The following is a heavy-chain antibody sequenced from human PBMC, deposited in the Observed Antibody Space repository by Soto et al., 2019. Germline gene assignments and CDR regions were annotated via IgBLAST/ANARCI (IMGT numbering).Heavy chain of an antibody. CDR2: ISYDGGNK. D-gene: IGHD6-13*01. J-gene: IGHJ6*02. CDR3: ARNTWQQPRDYYYGMDV. CDR1: GFTFSNYA. V-gene: IGHV3-30-3*01. Sequence: GGSLRLSCAASGFTFSNYAMHWVRQAPGKGLEWVAVISYDGGNKYYADSVKGPLTISRDNSKNTLYLQMNSLRAEDTAVYYCARNTWQQPRDYYYGMDVWGQGTTVTVSS.